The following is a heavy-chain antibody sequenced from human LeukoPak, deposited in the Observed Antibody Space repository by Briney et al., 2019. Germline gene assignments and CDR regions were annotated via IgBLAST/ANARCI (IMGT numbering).Heavy chain of an antibody. CDR2: IYYSGST. V-gene: IGHV4-31*03. CDR1: GGSISSGGYY. Sequence: NASETLSLTCTVSGGSISSGGYYWSWIRQHPGKGLEWIGYIYYSGSTNYNPSLKSRVTISVDKSKNQFSLKLSSVTAADTAVYYCARALRPQYYFDYWGQGTLVTVSS. D-gene: IGHD3-16*01. CDR3: ARALRPQYYFDY. J-gene: IGHJ4*02.